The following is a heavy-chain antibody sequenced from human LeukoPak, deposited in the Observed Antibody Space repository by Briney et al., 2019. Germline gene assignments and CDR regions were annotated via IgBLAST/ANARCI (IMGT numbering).Heavy chain of an antibody. Sequence: ASVKVSFKASGYTFTSYGISGVRQAPGEGGEGMGWISAYNGNKNYSQKLQGRVTITTDTSTSTAYMELRSLRSDDTAVYYCARGDSTSWYWGDYWGQGTLVTVSS. V-gene: IGHV1-18*04. D-gene: IGHD6-13*01. J-gene: IGHJ4*02. CDR2: ISAYNGNK. CDR3: ARGDSTSWYWGDY. CDR1: GYTFTSYG.